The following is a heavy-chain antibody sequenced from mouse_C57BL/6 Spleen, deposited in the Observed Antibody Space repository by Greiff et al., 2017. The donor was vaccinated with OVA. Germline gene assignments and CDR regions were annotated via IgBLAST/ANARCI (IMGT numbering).Heavy chain of an antibody. CDR2: ISSGSSTI. CDR1: GFTFSDYG. Sequence: EVQLQESGGGLVKPGGSLKLSCAASGFTFSDYGMHWVRQAPEKGLEWVAYISSGSSTIYYADTVKGRFTISRDNAKNTLFLQMTSLRSEDTAMYYCARTPDYWGQGTSVTVSS. V-gene: IGHV5-17*01. J-gene: IGHJ4*01. CDR3: ARTPDY.